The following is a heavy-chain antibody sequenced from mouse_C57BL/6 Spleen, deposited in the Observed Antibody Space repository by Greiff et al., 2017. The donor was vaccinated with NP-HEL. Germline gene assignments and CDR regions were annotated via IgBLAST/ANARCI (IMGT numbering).Heavy chain of an antibody. CDR1: ASPFISSW. D-gene: IGHD4-1*01. J-gene: IGHJ1*03. Sequence: VQLQQSGAELAKPGASVKLSCKASASPFISSWMPWVNQRPGRGLEWIGNINPRGGYTTYNRKFKEKANLTADKSSSTAYMQLSSLTYEDSAVYYCARGDWDRYFDVWGTGTTVTVSS. CDR3: ARGDWDRYFDV. V-gene: IGHV1-7*01. CDR2: INPRGGYT.